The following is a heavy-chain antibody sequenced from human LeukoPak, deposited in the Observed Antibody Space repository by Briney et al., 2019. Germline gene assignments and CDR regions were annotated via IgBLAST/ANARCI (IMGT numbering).Heavy chain of an antibody. J-gene: IGHJ4*02. CDR2: IWYDGSNK. CDR3: AKGGDSGSYYFLDY. V-gene: IGHV3-33*06. Sequence: GRSLRLSCAASGFTFSSYGMHWVRQAPGKGLEWVAVIWYDGSNKYYADSVKGRFTISRDNSKNMLYLQMNSLRAEDTAVYYCAKGGDSGSYYFLDYWGQGTLVTVSS. D-gene: IGHD1-26*01. CDR1: GFTFSSYG.